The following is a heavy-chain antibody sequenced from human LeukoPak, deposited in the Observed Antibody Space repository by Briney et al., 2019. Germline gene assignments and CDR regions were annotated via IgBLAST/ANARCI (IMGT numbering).Heavy chain of an antibody. Sequence: GASVKVSCKASGGTFSSYAISWVRQAPGQGLEWMGGIIPIFGTANYAQKFQGRVTITTDESTSTAYMELSSLRSEDTAVYYCARVPADGTFYYYYYMDVWGKGTTVTVSS. D-gene: IGHD6-13*01. J-gene: IGHJ6*03. CDR3: ARVPADGTFYYYYYMDV. V-gene: IGHV1-69*05. CDR2: IIPIFGTA. CDR1: GGTFSSYA.